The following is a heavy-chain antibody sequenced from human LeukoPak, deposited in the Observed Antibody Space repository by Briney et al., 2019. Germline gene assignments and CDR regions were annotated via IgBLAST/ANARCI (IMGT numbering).Heavy chain of an antibody. J-gene: IGHJ4*02. Sequence: PGGSLRLSCAASGFTFSSYWMHWVRQAPGKGLGWVSRINSDGSSTSYADSVKGRFTISRDNAKNTLYLQMNSLRAEDTAVYYCARVGGKTNFDYWGQGTLVTVSS. V-gene: IGHV3-74*01. CDR2: INSDGSST. CDR3: ARVGGKTNFDY. D-gene: IGHD4-23*01. CDR1: GFTFSSYW.